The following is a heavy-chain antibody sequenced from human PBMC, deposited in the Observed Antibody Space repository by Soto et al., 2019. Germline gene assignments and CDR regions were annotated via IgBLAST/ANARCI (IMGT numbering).Heavy chain of an antibody. CDR1: GGSLSGYY. Sequence: QVQLQQWGAGLLKPSETLSLTCVVYGGSLSGYYWSWIRQPPGKGLEWIGEIKDGGLTNYSPSLKRRATTSADRPKKQLAQKLYSVTAADTDVYYCARCQEGVVATHWVQGSLVTVSS. CDR2: IKDGGLT. CDR3: ARCQEGVVATH. V-gene: IGHV4-34*01. D-gene: IGHD5-12*01. J-gene: IGHJ4*02.